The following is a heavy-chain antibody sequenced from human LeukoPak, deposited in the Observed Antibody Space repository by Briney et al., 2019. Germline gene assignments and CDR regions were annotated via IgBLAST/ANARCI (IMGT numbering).Heavy chain of an antibody. Sequence: ASVKVSCKASGGTFSSYAISWVRQAPGQGLEWMGGIIPIFGTANYAQKFQGRVTITADESTSTAYMELSSLRSEDTAVYYCARDPIAAAGQRDYMDVWGKGTTVTVSS. D-gene: IGHD6-13*01. CDR1: GGTFSSYA. CDR2: IIPIFGTA. CDR3: ARDPIAAAGQRDYMDV. J-gene: IGHJ6*03. V-gene: IGHV1-69*01.